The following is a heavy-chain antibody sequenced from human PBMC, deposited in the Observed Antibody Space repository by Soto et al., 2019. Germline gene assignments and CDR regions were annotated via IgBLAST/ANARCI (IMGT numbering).Heavy chain of an antibody. CDR2: ISWDGGST. D-gene: IGHD3-9*01. Sequence: TGWSLRLSCAASGFTFDDYTMHWVRQAPGKGLEWVSLISWDGGSTYYADSVKGRFTISRDNSKNSLYLQMNSLRTEDTALYYCAKDMNYDILTDPPTLGGMDVWGQGTTVTVSS. V-gene: IGHV3-43*01. CDR1: GFTFDDYT. J-gene: IGHJ6*02. CDR3: AKDMNYDILTDPPTLGGMDV.